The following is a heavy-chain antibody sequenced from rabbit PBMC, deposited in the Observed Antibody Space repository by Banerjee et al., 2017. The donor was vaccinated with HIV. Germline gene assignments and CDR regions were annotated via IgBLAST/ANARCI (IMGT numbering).Heavy chain of an antibody. Sequence: QSLEESGGDLVKPGASLTLTRTASGFSFSSSYYMCWVRQAPGKGLEWIACIYTGDGNTHYSSWAKGRFTISKTSSTTVTLQMTSLTAADTATYFCARRDGTKSGYGRLDLWGPSTLVTVS. CDR1: GFSFSSSYY. J-gene: IGHJ3*01. V-gene: IGHV1S40*01. CDR3: ARRDGTKSGYGRLDL. CDR2: IYTGDGNT. D-gene: IGHD1-1*01.